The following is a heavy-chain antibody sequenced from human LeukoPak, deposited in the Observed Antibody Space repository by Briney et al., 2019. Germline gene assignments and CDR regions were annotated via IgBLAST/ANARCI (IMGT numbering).Heavy chain of an antibody. CDR2: IYHSGST. V-gene: IGHV4-4*02. CDR3: ARSPWPTLYWRRYFDY. J-gene: IGHJ4*02. CDR1: GGSLSSSNW. Sequence: SGTLSLTCAVSGGSLSSSNWWSWGRQPPGKGLEWIGEIYHSGSTNYNPSLKSRVTISVDKSKNQFSLKLSSVTAADTAVYYCARSPWPTLYWRRYFDYWGQGTLVTVSS. D-gene: IGHD2-8*02.